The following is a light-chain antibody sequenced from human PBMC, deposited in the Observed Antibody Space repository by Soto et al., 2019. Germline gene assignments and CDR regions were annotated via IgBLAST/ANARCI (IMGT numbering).Light chain of an antibody. CDR3: SSYTGSSTLVYV. J-gene: IGLJ1*01. CDR1: SSDVGGYNY. V-gene: IGLV2-14*01. Sequence: QSVLTQPASVSRSPGQSITISCTGTSSDVGGYNYVSWYQQHPGKAPKLMIYDVSNRPSGVSNRFSGSKSGNTASLTISGLQAEDEADYYCSSYTGSSTLVYVFGTGTKVTVL. CDR2: DVS.